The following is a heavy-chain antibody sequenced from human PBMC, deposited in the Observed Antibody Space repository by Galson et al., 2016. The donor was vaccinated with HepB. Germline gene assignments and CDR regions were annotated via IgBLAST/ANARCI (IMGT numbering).Heavy chain of an antibody. Sequence: SLRLACAASGFTFSSYWMSWVRQAPGKGLEWVANIKQDGSEKYYVDSVKGRFPISRDNAKNALYLQMNSLRAEDTAVYYCARDGPGGYRYGFYYYYGMDVWGQGTTVTVSS. J-gene: IGHJ6*02. CDR3: ARDGPGGYRYGFYYYYGMDV. CDR2: IKQDGSEK. V-gene: IGHV3-7*03. D-gene: IGHD5-18*01. CDR1: GFTFSSYW.